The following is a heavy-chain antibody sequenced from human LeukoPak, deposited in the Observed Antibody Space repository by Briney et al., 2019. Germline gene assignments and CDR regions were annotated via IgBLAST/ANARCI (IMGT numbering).Heavy chain of an antibody. Sequence: PSETLSLTCTVSGDSISSYDWSWIRQPPGKGLEWIGYIYYSGSTNYNPSLKSRVTISVDTSKNQFSLKMSSVTAADTAVYFCARDSPPQYASSSAGFDYWGQGTLVTVSS. CDR1: GDSISSYD. CDR3: ARDSPPQYASSSAGFDY. D-gene: IGHD6-6*01. CDR2: IYYSGST. J-gene: IGHJ4*02. V-gene: IGHV4-59*01.